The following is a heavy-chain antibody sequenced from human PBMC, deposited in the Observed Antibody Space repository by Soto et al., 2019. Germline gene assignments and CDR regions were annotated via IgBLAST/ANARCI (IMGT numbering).Heavy chain of an antibody. J-gene: IGHJ6*02. D-gene: IGHD3-10*01. CDR3: AGEGIYIPRSGSYYYYGLDV. CDR1: GFTFSSYS. Sequence: PGGSLRLSCAASGFTFSSYSMNWVRQAPGKGLEWVSSISSSSSYIYYADSVKGRFTISRDNAKNSLYLQMNSLRAEDTAVYYCAGEGIYIPRSGSYYYYGLDVWGQGTTVTVSS. V-gene: IGHV3-21*01. CDR2: ISSSSSYI.